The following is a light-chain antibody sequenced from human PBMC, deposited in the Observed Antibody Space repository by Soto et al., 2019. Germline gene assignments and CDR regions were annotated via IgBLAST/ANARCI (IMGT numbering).Light chain of an antibody. J-gene: IGKJ1*01. CDR2: DAS. CDR1: QNISNS. CDR3: QQYGTFSGT. Sequence: DIQVTQSQYSLSASFGGRVTITCQASQNISNSLNWYLQKPGEAPRLLIYDASAWPRGIPARFSGSGSGTNFTLTIASLQPDDFAIYYCQQYGTFSGTFGPGTNVDIK. V-gene: IGKV1-5*01.